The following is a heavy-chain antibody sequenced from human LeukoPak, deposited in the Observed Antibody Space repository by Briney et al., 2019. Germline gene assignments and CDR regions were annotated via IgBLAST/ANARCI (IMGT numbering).Heavy chain of an antibody. CDR1: GITVSNNY. CDR2: IHIDGTT. Sequence: EGSLRLSCAASGITVSNNYMNWVRQAPGKGLEWVSVIHIDGTTYYADSVKGRFTISRDNSKNTAYLKINSLRPEDTALYYCASGSDSSYWGQGTLVTVSS. CDR3: ASGSDSSY. D-gene: IGHD6-19*01. J-gene: IGHJ4*02. V-gene: IGHV3-66*02.